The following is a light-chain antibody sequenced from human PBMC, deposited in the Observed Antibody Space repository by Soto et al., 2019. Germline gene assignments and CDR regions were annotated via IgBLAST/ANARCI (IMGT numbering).Light chain of an antibody. CDR3: GTWDNSLSAVYV. V-gene: IGLV1-51*01. CDR2: DTD. J-gene: IGLJ1*01. Sequence: QSVLTQSPSVSAAPGQTVTISCSGSSSNIGKNYVAWYQQFPGTAPKLLIYDTDKRPSEIPDRFSGSKSGTSATLGITGLQTGDEADYYCGTWDNSLSAVYVFGPGTKLTVL. CDR1: SSNIGKNY.